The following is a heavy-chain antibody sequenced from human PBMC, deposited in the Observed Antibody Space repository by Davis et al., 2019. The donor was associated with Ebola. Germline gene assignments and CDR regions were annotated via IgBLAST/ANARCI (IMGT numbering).Heavy chain of an antibody. V-gene: IGHV3-30*18. CDR2: ISPDGSDK. Sequence: SLKISCAASGFTFSSYSMNWVRQAPGKVMEWVAVISPDGSDKNYADSGKGRFTISRDNSKNTLDLQMNSLRPEDTAVYYCVKTRSNWWNDALEIWGRGTMVIVSS. CDR3: VKTRSNWWNDALEI. J-gene: IGHJ3*02. D-gene: IGHD2-8*02. CDR1: GFTFSSYS.